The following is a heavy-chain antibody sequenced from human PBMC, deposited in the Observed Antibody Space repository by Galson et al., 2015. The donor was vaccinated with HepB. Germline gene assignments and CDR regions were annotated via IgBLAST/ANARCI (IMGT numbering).Heavy chain of an antibody. CDR2: IIPIFGTA. J-gene: IGHJ3*02. V-gene: IGHV1-69*13. CDR3: TRGLLYWLSEGSGFGAFDI. Sequence: SVKVSCKASGGTFSSYAISWVRQAPGQGLEWMGGIIPIFGTANYAQKFQGRVTITADESTSTAYMELSSLRSEDTAVYYYTRGLLYWLSEGSGFGAFDIWGQGTMVTVSS. CDR1: GGTFSSYA. D-gene: IGHD3-3*01.